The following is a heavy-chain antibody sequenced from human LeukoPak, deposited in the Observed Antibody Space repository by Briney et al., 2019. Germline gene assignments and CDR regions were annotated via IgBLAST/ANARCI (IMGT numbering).Heavy chain of an antibody. J-gene: IGHJ4*02. D-gene: IGHD2-2*01. CDR2: FYIGGST. Sequence: PGGSLRLSCAASGFTVSSYYMSWVRQAPGKGLEWVSIFYIGGSTYYADSVKGRFTISRDNSKNTLYLQMNSLRAEDAAVYYCAKDRGRLLSSTTDYWGQGTLVTVSS. CDR3: AKDRGRLLSSTTDY. CDR1: GFTVSSYY. V-gene: IGHV3-53*01.